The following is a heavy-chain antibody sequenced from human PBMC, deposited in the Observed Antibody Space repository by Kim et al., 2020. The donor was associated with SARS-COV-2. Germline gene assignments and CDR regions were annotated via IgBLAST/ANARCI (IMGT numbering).Heavy chain of an antibody. Sequence: SVKVSCKASGGTFSSYAISWVRQAPGQGLEWMGGIIPIFGTANYAQKFQGRVTITADESTSTAYMELSSLRSEDTAVYYCARDRFWLQQLKNDAFDIWGQGTMVTVSS. CDR3: ARDRFWLQQLKNDAFDI. V-gene: IGHV1-69*13. CDR2: IIPIFGTA. CDR1: GGTFSSYA. J-gene: IGHJ3*02. D-gene: IGHD6-13*01.